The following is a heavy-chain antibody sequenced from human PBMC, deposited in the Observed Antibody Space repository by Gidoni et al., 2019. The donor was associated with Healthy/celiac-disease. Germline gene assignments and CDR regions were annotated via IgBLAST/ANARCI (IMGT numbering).Heavy chain of an antibody. CDR1: GFTFSSYG. Sequence: QVQLVESGGGVVQPGRSLRLSCAASGFTFSSYGMHWVRQAPGKGLEWVAVISYDGSNKYYADSVKGRFTISRDNSKNTLYLQMNSLRAEDTAVYYCAKGGNRGGLPPFDYWGQGTLVTVSS. D-gene: IGHD1-26*01. J-gene: IGHJ4*02. V-gene: IGHV3-30*18. CDR2: ISYDGSNK. CDR3: AKGGNRGGLPPFDY.